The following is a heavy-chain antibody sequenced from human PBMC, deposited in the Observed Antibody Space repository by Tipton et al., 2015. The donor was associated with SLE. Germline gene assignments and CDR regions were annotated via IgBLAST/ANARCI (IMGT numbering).Heavy chain of an antibody. J-gene: IGHJ6*02. D-gene: IGHD2-8*01. CDR2: ISYSGNT. CDR3: ARGMLTWRGAVLGVDV. Sequence: TLSLTCTVSGTSISGYYWNWIRQSPGRGLEWVGYISYSGNTNYNPSLKRRVTISVDTSKTHFSLNLSSVTAADTAVYYCARGMLTWRGAVLGVDVWGQGTTVNVSS. V-gene: IGHV4-59*01. CDR1: GTSISGYY.